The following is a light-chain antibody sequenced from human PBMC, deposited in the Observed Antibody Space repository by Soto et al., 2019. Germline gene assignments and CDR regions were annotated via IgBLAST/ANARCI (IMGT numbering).Light chain of an antibody. J-gene: IGKJ4*01. CDR1: QSVSSW. Sequence: DIQMTQSPSTLSASVGDRVTITCRASQSVSSWLAWYQQKPGKAPNLLIYEASNLESGVPSRFSGSGSGTEFTLSISYLQPGDSATYYCQQYNSSPLTFGGGTKVEIQ. CDR2: EAS. V-gene: IGKV1-5*03. CDR3: QQYNSSPLT.